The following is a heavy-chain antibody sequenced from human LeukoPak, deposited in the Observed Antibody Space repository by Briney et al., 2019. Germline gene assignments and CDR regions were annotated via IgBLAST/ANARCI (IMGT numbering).Heavy chain of an antibody. D-gene: IGHD1-26*01. Sequence: SETLSLTCIVSDDPIRNYYWNWIRQPPGKGLEWIGYIYYSGSTNYNPSLKSRVTISIDTSKNQFSLKLNSVTAAVTAVYYCARWDSGSYFLDYWGQGTLVTVSS. CDR1: DDPIRNYY. V-gene: IGHV4-59*01. CDR2: IYYSGST. CDR3: ARWDSGSYFLDY. J-gene: IGHJ4*02.